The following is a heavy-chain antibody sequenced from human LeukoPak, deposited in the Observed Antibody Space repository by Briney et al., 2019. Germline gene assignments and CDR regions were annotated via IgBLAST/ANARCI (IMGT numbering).Heavy chain of an antibody. Sequence: PVASVKVSCKVSGYTLTELSMHWVRQAPAKGLEWMGGFDPEDGETIYAQKFQGRVTMTEDTSTDTAYMELSSLRSEDTAVYYCATPYGSGSWGRDYYYYYYMDVWGKGTTVTVSS. D-gene: IGHD3-10*01. J-gene: IGHJ6*03. V-gene: IGHV1-24*01. CDR1: GYTLTELS. CDR3: ATPYGSGSWGRDYYYYYYMDV. CDR2: FDPEDGET.